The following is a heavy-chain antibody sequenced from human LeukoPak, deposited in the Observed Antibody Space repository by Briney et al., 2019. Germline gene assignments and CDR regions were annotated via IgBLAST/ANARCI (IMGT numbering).Heavy chain of an antibody. Sequence: PSETLSLTCIVSGGSISTYYWSRIRQPPGKGLEWIGYFYYSGSTNYNPSLKSRVTISVDTSKNHLSLKLSSVTAADTAVYHCARTGSGSYFDNWGQGTLVTVSS. J-gene: IGHJ4*02. CDR2: FYYSGST. CDR3: ARTGSGSYFDN. CDR1: GGSISTYY. V-gene: IGHV4-59*01. D-gene: IGHD3-10*01.